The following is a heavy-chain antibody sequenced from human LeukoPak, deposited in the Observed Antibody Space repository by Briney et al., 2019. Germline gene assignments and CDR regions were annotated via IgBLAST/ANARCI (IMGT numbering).Heavy chain of an antibody. CDR1: GFTFSSYG. CDR3: ARGHTAVTRHFDF. J-gene: IGHJ4*02. D-gene: IGHD4-17*01. V-gene: IGHV3-30*02. CDR2: IRYDGSNK. Sequence: GGSLRLSCAASGFTFSSYGMHWVRQAPGKGLEWVAFIRYDGSNKYYADSVKGRFTISRDNAKNSLYLQMNSLRAEDTAVYYCARGHTAVTRHFDFWGQGTLVTVSS.